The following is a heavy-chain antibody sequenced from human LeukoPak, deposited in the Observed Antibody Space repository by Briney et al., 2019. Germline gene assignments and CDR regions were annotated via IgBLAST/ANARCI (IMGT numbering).Heavy chain of an antibody. CDR1: SGSITIGGYF. CDR2: MYYIEIT. Sequence: SETLSLTCTVSSGSITIGGYFWAWVRQHPGKGLEWIWNMYYIEITYYNPSLRIQVPLTVDTDKNQFSLKLSSVTAADSAVYFCERDGGKVLDYWGQGALVTVSS. D-gene: IGHD2-15*01. CDR3: ERDGGKVLDY. V-gene: IGHV4-31*01. J-gene: IGHJ4*02.